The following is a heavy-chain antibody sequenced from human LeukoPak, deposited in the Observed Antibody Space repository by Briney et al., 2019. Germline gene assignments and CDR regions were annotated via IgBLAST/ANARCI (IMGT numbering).Heavy chain of an antibody. CDR1: GGTFSSYA. Sequence: GSSVKVSCKASGGTFSSYAISWVRQAPGQVLEWMGRIIPILGIANYAQKFQGRVTITADKSTSTAYMELSSLRSEDTAVYYCAPDSGRYHTFHFDYWGQGTLVTVSS. V-gene: IGHV1-69*04. J-gene: IGHJ4*02. D-gene: IGHD1-26*01. CDR2: IIPILGIA. CDR3: APDSGRYHTFHFDY.